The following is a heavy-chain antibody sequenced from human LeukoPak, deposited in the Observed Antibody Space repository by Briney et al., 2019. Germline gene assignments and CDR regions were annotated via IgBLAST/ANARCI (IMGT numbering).Heavy chain of an antibody. J-gene: IGHJ6*02. CDR1: GGSISSYY. CDR2: IYYSGST. V-gene: IGHV4-59*08. CDR3: AGHSKGDGYNPYYYYGMDV. D-gene: IGHD5-24*01. Sequence: SETLSLTCTVSGGSISSYYWSWIRQPPGKGLEWIGYIYYSGSTNYNPSLKSRVTISVDTSKNQFPLKLSSVTAADTAVYYCAGHSKGDGYNPYYYYGMDVWGQGTTVTVSS.